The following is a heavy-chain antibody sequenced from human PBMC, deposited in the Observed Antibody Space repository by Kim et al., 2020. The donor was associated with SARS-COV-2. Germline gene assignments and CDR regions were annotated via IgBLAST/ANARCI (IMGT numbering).Heavy chain of an antibody. CDR3: VKGGGSGTYSGDY. CDR2: ITKDNGII. D-gene: IGHD3-10*01. J-gene: IGHJ4*02. V-gene: IGHV3-9*01. CDR1: GFTFGDYT. Sequence: GGSLRLSCVGSGFTFGDYTMLWVRQAPGKGLEWVSGITKDNGIIGYVDSVRGRFTISRDNGANSLYLQMDSLRPEDTALYYCVKGGGSGTYSGDYWGQGTLVTVSS.